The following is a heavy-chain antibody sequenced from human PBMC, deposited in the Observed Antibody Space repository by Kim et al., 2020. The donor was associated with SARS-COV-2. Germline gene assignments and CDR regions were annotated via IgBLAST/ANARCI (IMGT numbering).Heavy chain of an antibody. J-gene: IGHJ4*02. CDR3: ATDLRVRGVIIPLASDY. Sequence: ASVKVSCKVSGYTLTELSMHWVRQAPGKGLEWMGGFDPEDGETIYAQKFQGRVTMTEDTSTDTAYMELSSLRSEDTAVYYCATDLRVRGVIIPLASDYWGQGTLVTVSS. CDR1: GYTLTELS. D-gene: IGHD3-10*01. V-gene: IGHV1-24*01. CDR2: FDPEDGET.